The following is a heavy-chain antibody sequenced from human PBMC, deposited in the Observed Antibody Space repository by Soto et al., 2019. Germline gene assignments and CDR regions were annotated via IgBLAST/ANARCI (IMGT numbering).Heavy chain of an antibody. D-gene: IGHD2-15*01. Sequence: SETLSLTCAVSGGSISSGGYSWSWIRQPPGKGLEWIGYIYHSGSTYYNPSLKSRVTISVDRSKNQFSLKLSSVTAADTAVYYCARDPIVVVSHGFGYAFDIWGQGTMVTVSS. CDR2: IYHSGST. CDR3: ARDPIVVVSHGFGYAFDI. V-gene: IGHV4-30-2*01. J-gene: IGHJ3*02. CDR1: GGSISSGGYS.